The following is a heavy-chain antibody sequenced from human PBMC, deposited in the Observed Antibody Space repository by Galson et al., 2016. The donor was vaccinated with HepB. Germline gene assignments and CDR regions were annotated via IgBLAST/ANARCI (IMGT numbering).Heavy chain of an antibody. CDR1: GFTFSSYG. CDR2: IWYDGGNK. D-gene: IGHD3-22*01. Sequence: SLRLSCAASGFTFSSYGMHWVRQAPGKGLEWVAVIWYDGGNKYYADSVKGRFTISRDNSKNTLYLQMNSLRTEDTAVYYCVRGHSTAFYYDRSGYSSGDNWGQGTLVTVSS. V-gene: IGHV3-33*01. CDR3: VRGHSTAFYYDRSGYSSGDN. J-gene: IGHJ4*02.